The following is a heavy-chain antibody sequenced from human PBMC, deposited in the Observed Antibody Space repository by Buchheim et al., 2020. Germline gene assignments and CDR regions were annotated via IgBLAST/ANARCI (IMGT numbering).Heavy chain of an antibody. CDR3: AHRRGFVVRVNWFDP. CDR2: IYWNDDK. CDR1: GFSLSTSGVG. Sequence: QITLKESGPTLVKPTQTLTLTCTFSGFSLSTSGVGVGWIRQPPGKALEWLALIYWNDDKRYSPSLKSSLTITKHTSKNQVVLTMTNMDPVDTATYYCAHRRGFVVRVNWFDPWGQGTL. J-gene: IGHJ5*02. D-gene: IGHD3-10*01. V-gene: IGHV2-5*01.